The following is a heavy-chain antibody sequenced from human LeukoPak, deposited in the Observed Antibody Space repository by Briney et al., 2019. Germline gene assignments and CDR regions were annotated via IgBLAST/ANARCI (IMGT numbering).Heavy chain of an antibody. J-gene: IGHJ4*02. CDR1: GGSINSYY. CDR3: ARSLDWFIFDY. Sequence: SETLSLTCTVSGGSINSYYWSWIRQPPGKGLEWIGYIYYSGSTNYNPSLKSRVTISVDTSKNQFSLKLSSVTAADTAVYYCARSLDWFIFDYWGQGTLVTVSS. V-gene: IGHV4-59*01. CDR2: IYYSGST. D-gene: IGHD3-9*01.